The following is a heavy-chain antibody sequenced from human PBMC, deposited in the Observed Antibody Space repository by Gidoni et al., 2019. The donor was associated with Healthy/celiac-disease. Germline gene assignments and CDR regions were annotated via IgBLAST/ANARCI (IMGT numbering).Heavy chain of an antibody. CDR2: SSSSSRTI. Sequence: EVQLVESGGGLVQPGGSLRLSCTASGSTFRSYSMTWFRQAPGKGLEWVSYSSSSSRTIYYADAVKGRVTISRDNAKNSLYLQMNSLRAEDTAVYYCARAQGYCSSTSCSYYYYYGMDVWGQGTTVTVSS. J-gene: IGHJ6*02. D-gene: IGHD2-2*01. V-gene: IGHV3-48*01. CDR1: GSTFRSYS. CDR3: ARAQGYCSSTSCSYYYYYGMDV.